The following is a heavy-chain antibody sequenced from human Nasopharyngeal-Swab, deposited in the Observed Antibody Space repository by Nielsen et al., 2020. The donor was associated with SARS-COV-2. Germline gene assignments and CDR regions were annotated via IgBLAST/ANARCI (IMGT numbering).Heavy chain of an antibody. CDR3: ARAVYDFWSGSTWGFDY. CDR2: IYYSGST. Sequence: SETLSLTCTVSGGSISSGGYYWSWIRQHPGKGLEWIGYIYYSGSTYYNPSLKSRVTISVDTSKNQFSLKLSSVTAADTAVYYCARAVYDFWSGSTWGFDYWGRGTLVTVSS. CDR1: GGSISSGGYY. J-gene: IGHJ4*02. V-gene: IGHV4-31*03. D-gene: IGHD3-3*01.